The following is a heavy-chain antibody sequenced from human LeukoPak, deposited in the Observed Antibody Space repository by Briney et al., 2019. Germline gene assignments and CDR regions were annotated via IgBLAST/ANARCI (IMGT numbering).Heavy chain of an antibody. Sequence: GASVKVSCEASGYTFTSYDINWVRQATGQGLEWMGWMNPNSGNTGYAQKFQGRVTMTRNTSISTAYMELSSLRSEDTAVYYCARGRYSSGWYSRLGNWFDPWGQGTLVTVSS. CDR2: MNPNSGNT. D-gene: IGHD6-19*01. CDR1: GYTFTSYD. J-gene: IGHJ5*02. CDR3: ARGRYSSGWYSRLGNWFDP. V-gene: IGHV1-8*01.